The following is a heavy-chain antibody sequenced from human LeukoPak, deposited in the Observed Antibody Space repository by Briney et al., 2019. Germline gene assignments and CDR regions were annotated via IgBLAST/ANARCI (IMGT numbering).Heavy chain of an antibody. CDR3: ARQDFWSGYYLDY. V-gene: IGHV3-30*03. CDR1: GFTFSSYG. J-gene: IGHJ4*02. D-gene: IGHD3-3*01. CDR2: ISYDGSNK. Sequence: PGRSLRLSCAASGFTFSSYGMHWVRQAPGKGLEWVAVISYDGSNKYYADSVKGRFTISRDNSKDTLYLQMNSLRAEDTAVYYCARQDFWSGYYLDYWGQGTLVTVSS.